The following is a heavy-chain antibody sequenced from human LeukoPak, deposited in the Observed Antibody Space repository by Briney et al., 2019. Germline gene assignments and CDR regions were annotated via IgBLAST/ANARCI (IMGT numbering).Heavy chain of an antibody. CDR2: ISYDGSNK. Sequence: GRSLRLSCAASGFTFSSYAMHWVRQAPGKGLEWVAVISYDGSNKYYADSVKGRFTISRDNSKNTLYLQMNSLRAEDTAVYYCVRDLHSPKRYKRYFDFFDYWGQGTLVTVSS. V-gene: IGHV3-30-3*01. CDR1: GFTFSSYA. D-gene: IGHD3-9*01. CDR3: VRDLHSPKRYKRYFDFFDY. J-gene: IGHJ4*02.